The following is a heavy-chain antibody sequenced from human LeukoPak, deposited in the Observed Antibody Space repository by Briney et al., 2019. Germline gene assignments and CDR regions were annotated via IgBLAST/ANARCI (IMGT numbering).Heavy chain of an antibody. V-gene: IGHV1-2*02. CDR1: GYTFTSYG. CDR2: INPNSGGA. Sequence: ASVKVSCKASGYTFTSYGISWVRQAPGQGLEWMGWINPNSGGATYAQKFQGRVTLTRDTSISTAYMELRRLNSDDTAVYSCARSYASSPSSAHFDYWGQGTLVTVSS. CDR3: ARSYASSPSSAHFDY. J-gene: IGHJ4*02. D-gene: IGHD3-22*01.